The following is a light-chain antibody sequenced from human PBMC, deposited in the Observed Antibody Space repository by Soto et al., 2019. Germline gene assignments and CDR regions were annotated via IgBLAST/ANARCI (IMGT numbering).Light chain of an antibody. Sequence: IQMTQSPSTLSASVGDIVTITCRASQSISSGLAWYQQKPGKAPKLLIYDASSLESGVPSRFSGSGSGTEFTLTIISLQPDDFATYYCQQYNSYSWTFGQGTKVEIK. V-gene: IGKV1-5*01. CDR1: QSISSG. CDR2: DAS. J-gene: IGKJ1*01. CDR3: QQYNSYSWT.